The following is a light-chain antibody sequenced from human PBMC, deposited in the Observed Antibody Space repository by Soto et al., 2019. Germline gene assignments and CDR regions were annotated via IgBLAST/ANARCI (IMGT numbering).Light chain of an antibody. CDR3: QQYQTST. CDR1: QSISRW. Sequence: DIQMTQSPFTLSASVGDRVTITCRASQSISRWLAWYQHKPGKAPEILIYRASSLESRVPSRFCGSGSGTEFTLTISSLQSDDSANYYGQQYQTSTFGQGTKVLIK. V-gene: IGKV1-5*03. CDR2: RAS. J-gene: IGKJ1*01.